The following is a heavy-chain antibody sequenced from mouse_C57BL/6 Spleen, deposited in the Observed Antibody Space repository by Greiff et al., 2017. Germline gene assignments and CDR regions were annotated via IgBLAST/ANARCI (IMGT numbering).Heavy chain of an antibody. V-gene: IGHV5-6*01. D-gene: IGHD2-4*01. CDR1: GFNFSSYG. J-gene: IGHJ3*01. CDR2: ISSGGSYT. CDR3: AMHYDYYLRDWFAD. Sequence: EVQLVESGGDLVKPGGSLKLSCAASGFNFSSYGISWVSQTPDKRLEGVATISSGGSYTYYPDSVKGRFSISRDNAKNTLYLQRSNLKSAVTAMYYCAMHYDYYLRDWFADWGQGTLVTFSA.